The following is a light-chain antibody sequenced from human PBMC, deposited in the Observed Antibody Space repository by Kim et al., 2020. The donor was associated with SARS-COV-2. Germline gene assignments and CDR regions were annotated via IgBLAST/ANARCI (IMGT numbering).Light chain of an antibody. V-gene: IGKV1-5*03. Sequence: AYVGDRVTITWRASQSISTWLAWYQQKPGRAPTLLIYRTSTPESGVPSTFSGSGSGTEFTLTISSLQPEDFATYYCQQYNSFPATFGQGTKVDIK. CDR1: QSISTW. J-gene: IGKJ1*01. CDR3: QQYNSFPAT. CDR2: RTS.